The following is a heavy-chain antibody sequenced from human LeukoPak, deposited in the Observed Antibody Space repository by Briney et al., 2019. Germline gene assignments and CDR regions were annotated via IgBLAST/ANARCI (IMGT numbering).Heavy chain of an antibody. V-gene: IGHV4-59*01. CDR3: ARSPPTVTTIFDY. J-gene: IGHJ4*02. CDR2: IYYSGST. Sequence: PSETLSLTCTVSGGSISSYYWSWLRQPPGKGLEWTGYIYYSGSTNYNPSLKSRVTISVDTSKNQFSLKLSSVTAADTAVYYCARSPPTVTTIFDYWGQGTLVTVSS. D-gene: IGHD4-17*01. CDR1: GGSISSYY.